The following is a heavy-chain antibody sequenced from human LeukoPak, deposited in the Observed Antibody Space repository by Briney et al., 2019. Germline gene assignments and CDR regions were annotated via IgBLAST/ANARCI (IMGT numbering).Heavy chain of an antibody. CDR1: GGTFSSYA. V-gene: IGHV1-69*01. D-gene: IGHD6-19*01. CDR2: IFPIFSTA. Sequence: SVKVSCRASGGTFSSYAISWVRQAPGQGLEWMGGIFPIFSTANYAQKFQGRVTITADESTSTAYMELSSLRSEDTAVYYCARVVGIAVAEYYFDYWGQGTLVTVSS. CDR3: ARVVGIAVAEYYFDY. J-gene: IGHJ4*02.